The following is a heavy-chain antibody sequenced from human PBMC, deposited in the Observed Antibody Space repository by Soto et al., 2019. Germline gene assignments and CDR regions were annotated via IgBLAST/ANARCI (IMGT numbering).Heavy chain of an antibody. V-gene: IGHV3-74*01. CDR3: ARSCGIDL. CDR2: IQSDGSSI. Sequence: EVQMVESGGGLVQPGGSLRLYCATSGFIFNNYWMHWVRQVPGKGLMWVSRIQSDGSSIDYADSVKGRFTISRDNAKYTVYLQMSSLRVEDTSVYYCARSCGIDLWGQGTLVTVSS. D-gene: IGHD3-10*01. J-gene: IGHJ5*02. CDR1: GFIFNNYW.